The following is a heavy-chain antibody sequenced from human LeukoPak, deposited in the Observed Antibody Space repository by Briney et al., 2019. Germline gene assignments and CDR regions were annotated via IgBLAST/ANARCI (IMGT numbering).Heavy chain of an antibody. CDR2: IYHSGST. V-gene: IGHV4-30-4*08. CDR3: ARETWELLFDY. Sequence: SQTLSLTCTVSGGSISSGDYYWSWIRQPPGKGLEWIGYIYHSGSTYYNPSLKSRVTISVDTSKNQFSLKLSSVTAADTAVYYCARETWELLFDYWGQGTLVTVPS. J-gene: IGHJ4*02. CDR1: GGSISSGDYY. D-gene: IGHD1-26*01.